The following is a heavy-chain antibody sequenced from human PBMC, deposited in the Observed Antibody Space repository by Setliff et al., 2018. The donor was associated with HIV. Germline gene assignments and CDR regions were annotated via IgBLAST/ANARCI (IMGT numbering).Heavy chain of an antibody. CDR2: IYYSGST. V-gene: IGHV4-59*11. J-gene: IGHJ1*01. CDR3: AREDASGNHAFDF. D-gene: IGHD3-16*01. CDR1: GGSISGHY. Sequence: ETLSLTCTVSGGSISGHYWSWIRQPPGMGLEWVGYIYYSGSTYSNPSLMSRATMSVDTSKNQFSLELRSVTVADTAVYFCAREDASGNHAFDFWGQGTLVTVSS.